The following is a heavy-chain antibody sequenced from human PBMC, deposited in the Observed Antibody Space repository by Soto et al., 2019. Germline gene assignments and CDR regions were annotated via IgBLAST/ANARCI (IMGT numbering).Heavy chain of an antibody. D-gene: IGHD6-19*01. J-gene: IGHJ1*01. CDR1: GGSISSSSYY. CDR2: ICYSGST. V-gene: IGHV4-39*01. Sequence: SETLSLTCTVSGGSISSSSYYWGWIRQPPGQGLEWIGSICYSGSTYYNPSLKSRVTISVDTSKNQFSLKLSSVTAADTAVYYCARPSPLTAVAGKVGEYFQHWGQGTLVTVSS. CDR3: ARPSPLTAVAGKVGEYFQH.